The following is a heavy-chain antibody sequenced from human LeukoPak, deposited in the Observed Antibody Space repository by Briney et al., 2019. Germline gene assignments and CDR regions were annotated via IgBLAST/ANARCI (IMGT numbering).Heavy chain of an antibody. Sequence: GSLRLSCAASGFTVSSNYMSWVRQAPGKGLEWVSVIYSGGSTYYADSVKGRFTISRDNSKNTLYLQMNSLRPDDTALYYCAKDSTAVFSSIDYWGQGTVVTVSS. CDR2: IYSGGST. CDR1: GFTVSSNY. V-gene: IGHV3-66*02. D-gene: IGHD2/OR15-2a*01. CDR3: AKDSTAVFSSIDY. J-gene: IGHJ4*02.